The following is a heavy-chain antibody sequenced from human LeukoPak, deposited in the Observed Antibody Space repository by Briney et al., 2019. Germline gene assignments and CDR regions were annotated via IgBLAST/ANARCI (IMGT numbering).Heavy chain of an antibody. Sequence: GGSLRLSCAASGFTFSGYEMNWVRQAPGKGLEWVSYISSSGSTIYYADSVKGRFTISRDNAKNSLYLQMNSLRAEDTAVYYCARHPQAAAAFNPFDYWGQGTLVTVSS. J-gene: IGHJ4*02. CDR3: ARHPQAAAAFNPFDY. CDR1: GFTFSGYE. V-gene: IGHV3-48*03. CDR2: ISSSGSTI. D-gene: IGHD6-13*01.